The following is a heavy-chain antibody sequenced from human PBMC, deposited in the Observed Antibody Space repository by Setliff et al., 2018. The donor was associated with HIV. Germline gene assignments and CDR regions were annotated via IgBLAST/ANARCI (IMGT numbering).Heavy chain of an antibody. D-gene: IGHD3-22*01. Sequence: SVKVSCKASGDTFSSYPISWVRQAPGQGLEWMGGIIPIFGTTHYAQKFQGRVTVTADESTSTAYMQLSSLRSEDTDVYYCARGRNYDSSGYGDYYHYIDVWGKGTTVTVSS. CDR3: ARGRNYDSSGYGDYYHYIDV. V-gene: IGHV1-69*13. J-gene: IGHJ6*03. CDR1: GDTFSSYP. CDR2: IIPIFGTT.